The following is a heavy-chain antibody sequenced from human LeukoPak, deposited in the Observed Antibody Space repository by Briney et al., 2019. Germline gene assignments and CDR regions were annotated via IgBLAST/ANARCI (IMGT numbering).Heavy chain of an antibody. CDR1: GGSLYIYNSY. V-gene: IGHV4-39*01. J-gene: IGHJ3*01. D-gene: IGHD1-14*01. CDR2: ILYSGGT. CDR3: AKRGGTTRGAFDL. Sequence: SETLSLTCTVSGGSLYIYNSYWNWIRQSPGKGLEWIGSILYSGGTYYIPSLKGRVTISADRSKNQISLSLSSVTAADSAVYYCAKRGGTTRGAFDLRGQGTIVTVSS.